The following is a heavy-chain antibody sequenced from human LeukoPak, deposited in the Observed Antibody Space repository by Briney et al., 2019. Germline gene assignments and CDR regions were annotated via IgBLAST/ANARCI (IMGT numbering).Heavy chain of an antibody. CDR3: ARSLIIVSSRESYYFDY. D-gene: IGHD2-21*01. CDR1: GFTFSSDS. Sequence: GGSLRLSCAASGFTFSSDSMNWVRQAPGKGLEWVSYISSSSSTIYYADSVKGRFTISRDNAKNSPYLQMNSLRAEDTAVYYCARSLIIVSSRESYYFDYWGQGTLVTVSS. V-gene: IGHV3-48*01. J-gene: IGHJ4*02. CDR2: ISSSSSTI.